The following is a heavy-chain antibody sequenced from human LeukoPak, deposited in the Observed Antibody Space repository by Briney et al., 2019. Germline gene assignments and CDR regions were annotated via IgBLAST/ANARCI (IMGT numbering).Heavy chain of an antibody. J-gene: IGHJ6*02. V-gene: IGHV4-39*01. CDR3: ARLLSGRIFGVARHYYYYGMDV. D-gene: IGHD3-3*01. CDR2: IHYDGAT. CDR1: GGSISGRRYY. Sequence: PSETLSLTCSVSGGSISGRRYYWGWIRQPPGRGLEWIGSIHYDGATYYNPSLKSRVTMSVDTSKNQVSLKLRSGTAADTAVYYCARLLSGRIFGVARHYYYYGMDVWGQGTTVTVSS.